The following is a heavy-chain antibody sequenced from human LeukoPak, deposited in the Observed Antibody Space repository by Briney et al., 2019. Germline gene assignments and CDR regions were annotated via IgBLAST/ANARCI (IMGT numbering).Heavy chain of an antibody. CDR3: AREDAQEGTNAFDI. Sequence: SETLSLTCAVYGGSFSGYYWSWIRQPPGKGLEWIGEINHSGSTNYNPSLKSRVTISVDTSKNQFSLKLSSVTAADTAVYYCAREDAQEGTNAFDIWGQGTMVTVSS. CDR1: GGSFSGYY. V-gene: IGHV4-34*01. D-gene: IGHD2-15*01. J-gene: IGHJ3*02. CDR2: INHSGST.